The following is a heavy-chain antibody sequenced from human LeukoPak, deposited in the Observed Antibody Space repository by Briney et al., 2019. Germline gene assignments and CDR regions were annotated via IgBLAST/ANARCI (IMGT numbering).Heavy chain of an antibody. CDR2: IYTSGST. CDR1: GGAISSYY. Sequence: SETLSLTCTVSGGAISSYYWSWIRQPAGKGLEWIGRIYTSGSTNYNPSLKSRVTMSVDTSKNQFSLKLSSVTAADTAVYYCARGGYYDSSGYYPYNWFDPWGQGTLVTVSS. D-gene: IGHD3-22*01. J-gene: IGHJ5*02. CDR3: ARGGYYDSSGYYPYNWFDP. V-gene: IGHV4-4*07.